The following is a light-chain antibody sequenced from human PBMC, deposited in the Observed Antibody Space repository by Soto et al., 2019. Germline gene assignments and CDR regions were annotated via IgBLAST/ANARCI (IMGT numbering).Light chain of an antibody. V-gene: IGLV2-11*01. CDR1: SSDVGGYDY. CDR2: DVS. J-gene: IGLJ2*01. Sequence: QSALTQPRSVSGSPGQSVTISCTGTSSDVGGYDYVSWYQHHPGKAPKLMIYDVSKRPSGVPDRFFGSKSGNTASLTLSGLQAEDEADYYCCSYAGTYTVVFGGGTKLTVL. CDR3: CSYAGTYTVV.